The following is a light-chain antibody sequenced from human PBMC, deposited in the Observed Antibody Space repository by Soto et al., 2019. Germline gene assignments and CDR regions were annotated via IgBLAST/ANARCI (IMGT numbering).Light chain of an antibody. Sequence: QPVLSQSPSASASLGASVKFTCTLSSGHSTYAVAWHQQPPQKGPRFLMIVNSDGSLTRGDGIPDRFSGSSSGADRYLTISSLQSEDEADYYCQSWGAGVHWVFGGGTKLTVL. CDR2: VNSDGSL. J-gene: IGLJ3*02. V-gene: IGLV4-69*02. CDR3: QSWGAGVHWV. CDR1: SGHSTYA.